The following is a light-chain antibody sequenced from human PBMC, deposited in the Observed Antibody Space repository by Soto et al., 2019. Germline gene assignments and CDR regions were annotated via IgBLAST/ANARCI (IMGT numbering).Light chain of an antibody. CDR1: QSVSSN. Sequence: EIVLTQSPGTLSFSPGEGVTLSCRASQSVSSNLAWYQQRPGQAPRLLIYGASTRATGIPARFSGSGSGTEFTLTISSLQSEDFAVYYCQQYNNWPPITFGQGTRLEIK. J-gene: IGKJ5*01. V-gene: IGKV3-15*01. CDR3: QQYNNWPPIT. CDR2: GAS.